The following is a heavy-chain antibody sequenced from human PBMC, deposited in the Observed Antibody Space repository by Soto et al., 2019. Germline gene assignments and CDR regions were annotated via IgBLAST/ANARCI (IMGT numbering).Heavy chain of an antibody. CDR3: ARGTYDIFRSWFDP. CDR1: GFTFSSYE. J-gene: IGHJ5*02. D-gene: IGHD3-9*01. Sequence: GGSLRLSCAASGFTFSSYEMNWVRQAPGKGLEWVSYISSSGSTIYYADSVKGRFTISRDNAKNSLYLQMNSLRAEDTAVYYCARGTYDIFRSWFDPWGQGTLVTVSS. CDR2: ISSSGSTI. V-gene: IGHV3-48*03.